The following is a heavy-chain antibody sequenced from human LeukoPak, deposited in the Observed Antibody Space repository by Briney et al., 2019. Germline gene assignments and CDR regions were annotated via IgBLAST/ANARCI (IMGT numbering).Heavy chain of an antibody. D-gene: IGHD5-18*01. Sequence: PGGCLRLACAVSGFTFDDYAMQWVPQAPGRGLGWVSGISWNSGSIGYAGSVKGRFPIYRDNARNSLYLQMDSLRDGDMALYYCAKGDTAMVIPPFDYWGQGTLVTVSS. CDR1: GFTFDDYA. CDR3: AKGDTAMVIPPFDY. CDR2: ISWNSGSI. J-gene: IGHJ4*02. V-gene: IGHV3-9*03.